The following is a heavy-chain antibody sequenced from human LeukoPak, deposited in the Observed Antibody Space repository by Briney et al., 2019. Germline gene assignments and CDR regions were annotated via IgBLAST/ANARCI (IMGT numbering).Heavy chain of an antibody. V-gene: IGHV3-23*01. J-gene: IGHJ4*02. D-gene: IGHD6-13*01. CDR1: GFTFSSFA. Sequence: GGSLRLSCAASGFTFSSFAMSWVRQAPGKGLEWVSGISGSGGSTYSADSVKGRFTISRDNSKNTLYLQMNSLRAEDTAIYYCAKDLRPSRATASFYFDYSGQGTLVTVSS. CDR2: ISGSGGST. CDR3: AKDLRPSRATASFYFDY.